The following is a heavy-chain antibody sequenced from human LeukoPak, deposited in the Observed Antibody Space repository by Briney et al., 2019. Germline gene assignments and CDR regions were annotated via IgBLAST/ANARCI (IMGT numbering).Heavy chain of an antibody. CDR2: ISYDGSNK. D-gene: IGHD5-12*01. V-gene: IGHV3-30*03. CDR3: ARDGSRMGGYSGYDFWFDP. CDR1: GFTFSSYG. J-gene: IGHJ5*02. Sequence: PGRSLRLSCAASGFTFSSYGMHWVRQAPGKGLEWVAVISYDGSNKYYADSVKGRFTISRDNSKNTLYLQMNSLRAEDTAVYYCARDGSRMGGYSGYDFWFDPWGQGTLVTVSS.